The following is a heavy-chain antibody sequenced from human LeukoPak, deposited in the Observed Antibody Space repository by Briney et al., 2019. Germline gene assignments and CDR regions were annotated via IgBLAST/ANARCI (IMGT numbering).Heavy chain of an antibody. J-gene: IGHJ6*02. CDR1: GFTFSFYA. D-gene: IGHD6-13*01. Sequence: GGSLRLSCAASGFTFSFYAMSWVRQAPGKGLEWVSSISGSGGSTNYADSVRGRFSISRDNSKNTLFLQMNSLRAEDTAVYYCAKAYGAALYYYYGMDVWGQETTVTVSS. CDR2: ISGSGGST. CDR3: AKAYGAALYYYYGMDV. V-gene: IGHV3-23*01.